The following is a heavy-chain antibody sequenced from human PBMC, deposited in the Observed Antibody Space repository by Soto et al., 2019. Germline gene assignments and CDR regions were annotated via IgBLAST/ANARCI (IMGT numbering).Heavy chain of an antibody. CDR3: ARDRPGRARDGFRNWNGLDYYYGMDV. D-gene: IGHD1-1*01. J-gene: IGHJ6*02. CDR2: IVVGSGNT. Sequence: GASVKVSCKASGFTFTSSAVQWVRQARGQRLEWIGWIVVGSGNTNYAQKFQDRVTITRDMSTSTAYMELSSLRSEDTAVYYCARDRPGRARDGFRNWNGLDYYYGMDVWGQGTTVTVSS. V-gene: IGHV1-58*01. CDR1: GFTFTSSA.